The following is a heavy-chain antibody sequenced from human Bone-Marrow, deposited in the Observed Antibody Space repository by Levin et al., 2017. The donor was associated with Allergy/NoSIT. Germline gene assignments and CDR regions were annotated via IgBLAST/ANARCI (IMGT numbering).Heavy chain of an antibody. CDR2: ISSSSSYI. V-gene: IGHV3-21*01. CDR1: GFTFSSYS. D-gene: IGHD2-15*01. CDR3: ARDRGYCSGGSCYFRRGYNWFDP. Sequence: GESLKISCAASGFTFSSYSMNWVRQAPGKGLEWVSSISSSSSYIYYADSVKGRFTISRDNAKNSLYLQMNSLRAEDTAVYYCARDRGYCSGGSCYFRRGYNWFDPWGQGTLVTVSS. J-gene: IGHJ5*02.